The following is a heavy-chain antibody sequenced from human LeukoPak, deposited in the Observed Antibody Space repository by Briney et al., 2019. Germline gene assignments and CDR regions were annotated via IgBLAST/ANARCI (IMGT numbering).Heavy chain of an antibody. V-gene: IGHV3-21*01. CDR2: ISRSSSYI. D-gene: IGHD3-10*01. Sequence: PGGSLRLSCAASGFTFSSYSVNWVRQAPGKGLEWVSSISRSSSYIYYADSVKGRFTISRDNAKNSLYLQMNSLRAEDTAVYYCASFPPYMVRNDAFDIWGQGTMVTVSS. J-gene: IGHJ3*02. CDR1: GFTFSSYS. CDR3: ASFPPYMVRNDAFDI.